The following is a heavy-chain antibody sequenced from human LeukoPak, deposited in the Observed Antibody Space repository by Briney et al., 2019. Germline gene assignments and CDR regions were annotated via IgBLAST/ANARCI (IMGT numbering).Heavy chain of an antibody. Sequence: SETLSLTCAVYGGSFSGYYWSWIRQPPGKGLEWIAYIYYSGSTNYNPSLKSRVTISVDTSKNQFSLKLSSVTAADTAVYYCASGGIYYGAAFDFWGQGTLVTVSS. CDR3: ASGGIYYGAAFDF. CDR2: IYYSGST. V-gene: IGHV4-59*01. J-gene: IGHJ4*02. D-gene: IGHD1-26*01. CDR1: GGSFSGYY.